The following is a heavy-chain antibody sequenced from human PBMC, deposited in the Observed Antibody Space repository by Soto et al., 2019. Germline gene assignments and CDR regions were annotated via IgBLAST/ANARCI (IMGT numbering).Heavy chain of an antibody. CDR1: GYFISSSHW. CDR3: ATMGTPATGLYFFDY. V-gene: IGHV4-28*01. D-gene: IGHD2-15*01. CDR2: ISYSGST. J-gene: IGHJ4*02. Sequence: PSETLSLTCRVSGYFISSSHWWGWIRQPPGKGLEWIGFISYSGSTYYSTSLKSRVTISVDTSKSQFSLNLSFVTAADTAVYYCATMGTPATGLYFFDYWGQGSLVTVSS.